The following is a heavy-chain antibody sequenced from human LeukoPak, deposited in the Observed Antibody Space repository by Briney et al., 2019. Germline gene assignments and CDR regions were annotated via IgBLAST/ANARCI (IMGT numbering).Heavy chain of an antibody. V-gene: IGHV1-46*01. Sequence: ASVTVSCKASGYTFTSYYMHWVRQAPGQGLEWMGIINPSGGSTSYAQKFQGRVTITADESTSTAYMELSSLRSEDTAVYYCARDASMGDYYYYYGMDVWGQGTTVTVSS. D-gene: IGHD3-16*01. J-gene: IGHJ6*02. CDR1: GYTFTSYY. CDR2: INPSGGST. CDR3: ARDASMGDYYYYYGMDV.